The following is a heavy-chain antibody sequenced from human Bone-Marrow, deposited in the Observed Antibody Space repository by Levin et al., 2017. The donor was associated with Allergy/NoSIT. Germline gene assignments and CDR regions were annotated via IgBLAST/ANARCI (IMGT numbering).Heavy chain of an antibody. Sequence: GESLKISCKASGYSFTFYDLNWVRQAAGQGTEWLGWMNPRSGNAGSPQKFQGRITMTRNTSINTAYMHLTSLTPDDTAVYFCARNRFGSGNTDWFAPWGQGTLVTVSS. D-gene: IGHD3-10*01. CDR1: GYSFTFYD. J-gene: IGHJ5*02. CDR2: MNPRSGNA. CDR3: ARNRFGSGNTDWFAP. V-gene: IGHV1-8*01.